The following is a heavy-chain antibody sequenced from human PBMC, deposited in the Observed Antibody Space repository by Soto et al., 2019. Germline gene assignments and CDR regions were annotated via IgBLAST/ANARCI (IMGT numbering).Heavy chain of an antibody. V-gene: IGHV3-48*03. Sequence: EVQLVESGGGLVQPGGSLRLSCAASGFTFSSYEMNWVRQAPGKGLEWVSYISSSGSTIYYADSVKGRFTISRDNAKNSLYLQMNSLRAEDTAVYYCARGAYGGNRYYYYYYGMDVWGQGTTVTVSS. CDR3: ARGAYGGNRYYYYYYGMDV. J-gene: IGHJ6*02. CDR1: GFTFSSYE. D-gene: IGHD2-15*01. CDR2: ISSSGSTI.